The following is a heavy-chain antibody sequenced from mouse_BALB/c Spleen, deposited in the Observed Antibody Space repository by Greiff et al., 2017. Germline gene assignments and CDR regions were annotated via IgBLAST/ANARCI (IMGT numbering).Heavy chain of an antibody. CDR2: ISIYYDNT. Sequence: VQLQQSGPELVRPGESVKISCKGSGYTFTDYAMHWVKQSHAKSLERIGVISIYYDNTNYNQKFKGKATMTVDKSSSTAYMELARLTSEDSAIYYCARLGPYAMDYWGQGTSVTVSS. V-gene: IGHV1-67*01. CDR3: ARLGPYAMDY. J-gene: IGHJ4*01. CDR1: GYTFTDYA.